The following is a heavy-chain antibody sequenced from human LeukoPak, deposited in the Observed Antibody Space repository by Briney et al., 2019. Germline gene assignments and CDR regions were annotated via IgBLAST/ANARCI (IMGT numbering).Heavy chain of an antibody. V-gene: IGHV3-43*02. CDR2: ISGDGGST. Sequence: GGSLRLSCAASGFTFDDYAMHRVRQAPGKGLEWVSLISGDGGSTYYADSVKGRFTISRDNSKNSLYLQMNSLRTEDTALYYCAKDLRWNRIAAAGRGMDVWGQGTTVTVSS. CDR1: GFTFDDYA. D-gene: IGHD6-13*01. J-gene: IGHJ6*02. CDR3: AKDLRWNRIAAAGRGMDV.